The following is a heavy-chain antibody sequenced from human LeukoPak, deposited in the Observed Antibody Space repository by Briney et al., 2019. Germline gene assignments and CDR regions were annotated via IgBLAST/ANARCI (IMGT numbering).Heavy chain of an antibody. CDR2: INPNSGGT. V-gene: IGHV1-2*02. D-gene: IGHD5-12*01. Sequence: ASVKVSCKASGYTFTGYYMHWVRQAPGQGLEWMGWINPNSGGTNYAQKSQGRVTMTRDTSISTAYMELSRLRSDDTAVYYCARDNPGYSGYDLGYYYGMDVWGQGTTVTVSS. J-gene: IGHJ6*02. CDR1: GYTFTGYY. CDR3: ARDNPGYSGYDLGYYYGMDV.